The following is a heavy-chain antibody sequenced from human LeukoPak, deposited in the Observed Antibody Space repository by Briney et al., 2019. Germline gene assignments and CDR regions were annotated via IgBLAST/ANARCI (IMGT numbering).Heavy chain of an antibody. CDR2: ISSSSRSI. J-gene: IGHJ4*02. Sequence: GGSLRLSCAASGFTFSSYSMNWVRQAPGKGLEWVSYISSSSRSIYYADSVKGRFTISRDNASNSLSLQMNSLRDEDTAVYYCVLGSPFDYWGQGTLVTVSS. CDR1: GFTFSSYS. D-gene: IGHD3-10*01. CDR3: VLGSPFDY. V-gene: IGHV3-48*02.